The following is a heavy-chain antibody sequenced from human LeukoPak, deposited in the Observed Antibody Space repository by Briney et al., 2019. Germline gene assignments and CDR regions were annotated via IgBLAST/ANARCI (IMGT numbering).Heavy chain of an antibody. CDR2: INHSGTT. CDR3: AREPLVRGHDAFDI. D-gene: IGHD6-6*01. CDR1: GGPFNGYY. V-gene: IGHV4-34*01. J-gene: IGHJ3*02. Sequence: SETLSLTCTIYGGPFNGYYWSWIRQPPGKGLEWIGEINHSGTTNYNPSLESRVTISVDTSKNQFSLKLSSMTAADTAVYYCAREPLVRGHDAFDIWGQGTMVTVSS.